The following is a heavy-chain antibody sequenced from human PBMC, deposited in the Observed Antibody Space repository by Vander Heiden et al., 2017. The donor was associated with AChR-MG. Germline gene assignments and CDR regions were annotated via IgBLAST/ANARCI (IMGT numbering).Heavy chain of an antibody. CDR1: GFSLSTSGVG. J-gene: IGHJ4*02. CDR2: FYCDDAK. CDR3: GKGQPPKTGRGGRGEDGDQ. Sequence: QITLKQSGPTLVKPTQTLTLTCTFSGFSLSTSGVGVGWIRQPPGTALESLALFYCDDAKRYSSSMKSRRTIAKDASKKAGFRTRTNMDPVETATDYGGKGQPPKTGRGGRGEDGDQGGQGT. D-gene: IGHD3-10*01. V-gene: IGHV2-5*02.